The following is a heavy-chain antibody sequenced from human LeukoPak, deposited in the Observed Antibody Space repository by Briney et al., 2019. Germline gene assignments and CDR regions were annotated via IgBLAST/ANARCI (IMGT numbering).Heavy chain of an antibody. D-gene: IGHD3-22*01. CDR2: FYYSGST. CDR1: GGSISSYY. V-gene: IGHV4-59*08. J-gene: IGHJ3*02. Sequence: PSETLSLTCTVSGGSISSYYWSWIRQPPGKGLEWIGYFYYSGSTNYNPSLKSRVTISVDTSKNQFSLKLSSVTAADTAVYYCARRPINYYDSSGHSNDAFDIWGQGTMVTVSS. CDR3: ARRPINYYDSSGHSNDAFDI.